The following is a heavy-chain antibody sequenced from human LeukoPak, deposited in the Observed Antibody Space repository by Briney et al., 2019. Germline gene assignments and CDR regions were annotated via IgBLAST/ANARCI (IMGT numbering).Heavy chain of an antibody. Sequence: GRSLRLSCAASGFTFSNYWMHWVRQAPGKGLVWVSRINGDGSSTSYAASVKGRFTISRDNAKNTLYLQMNSLRAEDTAVYYCARNEKALEFLWSHYYYYYMDVWGKGTTVTVSS. V-gene: IGHV3-74*01. D-gene: IGHD1-1*01. CDR2: INGDGSST. CDR1: GFTFSNYW. CDR3: ARNEKALEFLWSHYYYYYMDV. J-gene: IGHJ6*03.